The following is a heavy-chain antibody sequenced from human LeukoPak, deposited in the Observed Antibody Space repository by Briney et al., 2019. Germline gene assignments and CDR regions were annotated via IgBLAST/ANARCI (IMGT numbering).Heavy chain of an antibody. CDR2: INHSGST. J-gene: IGHJ4*02. D-gene: IGHD5-12*01. CDR3: ARDISGYDYFDY. V-gene: IGHV4-34*01. CDR1: GGSFSGYY. Sequence: SETLSLTCAVYGGSFSGYYWSWIRQPPGKGLEWIGEINHSGSTNYNPSLKSRVTISVDTSKNQLSVKLSSVTDGDTAVYYCARDISGYDYFDYWGQGTLVTVSS.